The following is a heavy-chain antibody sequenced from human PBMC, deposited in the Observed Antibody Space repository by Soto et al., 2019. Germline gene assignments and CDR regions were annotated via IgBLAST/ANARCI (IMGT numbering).Heavy chain of an antibody. D-gene: IGHD2-8*01. CDR3: AKRGPGGTNYFDY. V-gene: IGHV3-30-3*01. CDR2: ISYDGGSK. CDR1: GFTFSTYA. Sequence: HPGGSLSLSCAASGFTFSTYAMHWVRQAPGKGLEWVAFISYDGGSKYYADSVKGRITISRDNSKNTLYLQMNSLTTDDTAVYYCAKRGPGGTNYFDYWGQGTLVTVSS. J-gene: IGHJ4*02.